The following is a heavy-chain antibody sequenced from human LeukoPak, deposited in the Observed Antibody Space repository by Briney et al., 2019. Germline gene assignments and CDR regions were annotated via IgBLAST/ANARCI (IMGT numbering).Heavy chain of an antibody. J-gene: IGHJ4*02. D-gene: IGHD5-12*01. CDR3: ARAEAIDY. CDR2: INPNSGGT. Sequence: ASVKVSCKASGYTFTAYYMHWVRQAPGQGLEWMGWINPNSGGTKYAQKSQGRVTMTRDTSISTAYMELSSLRSDDTAVYYCARAEAIDYWGQGTLVTVSS. CDR1: GYTFTAYY. V-gene: IGHV1-2*02.